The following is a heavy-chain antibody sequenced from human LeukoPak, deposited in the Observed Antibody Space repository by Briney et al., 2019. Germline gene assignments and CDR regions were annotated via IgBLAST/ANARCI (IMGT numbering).Heavy chain of an antibody. J-gene: IGHJ4*02. CDR1: GVSFSGYY. Sequence: PSETLSLTCAVYGVSFSGYYWSWIRQPPGKGLEWIGEINHSGSTNYNPSLKSRVTISVDTSKNQFSLKLSSVTAADTAVYYCARGRLGYCSGGSCYPAFDYWGQGTLVTVSS. CDR2: INHSGST. D-gene: IGHD2-15*01. CDR3: ARGRLGYCSGGSCYPAFDY. V-gene: IGHV4-34*01.